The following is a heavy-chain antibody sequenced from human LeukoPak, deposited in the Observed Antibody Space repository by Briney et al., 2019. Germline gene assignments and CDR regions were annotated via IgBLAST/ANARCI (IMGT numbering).Heavy chain of an antibody. CDR1: GYTFTGYY. Sequence: ASVKVSCKASGYTFTGYYIHWVRQAPGQGLEWMGWINPKSGGANYAQKFQGRVTMTTDTSTTTAYMELRSLRSDDTAVYYCARDRQYRLEYWGQGTLVTVSS. CDR2: INPKSGGA. J-gene: IGHJ4*02. CDR3: ARDRQYRLEY. V-gene: IGHV1-2*02. D-gene: IGHD3-16*02.